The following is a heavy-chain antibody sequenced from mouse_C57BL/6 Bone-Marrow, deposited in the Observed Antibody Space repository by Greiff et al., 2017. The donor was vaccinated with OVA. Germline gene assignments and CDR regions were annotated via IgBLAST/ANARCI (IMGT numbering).Heavy chain of an antibody. Sequence: EVQLQQSGAELVRPGASVKLSCTASGFNIKDDYMHWVKQRPEQGLEWIGWIDPENGDTEYASKFQGKATITADTSSNTAYLQLSSLTSEDTAVYYCTTHGNSWFAYWGQGTLVTVSA. CDR1: GFNIKDDY. D-gene: IGHD2-1*01. CDR2: IDPENGDT. J-gene: IGHJ3*01. CDR3: TTHGNSWFAY. V-gene: IGHV14-4*01.